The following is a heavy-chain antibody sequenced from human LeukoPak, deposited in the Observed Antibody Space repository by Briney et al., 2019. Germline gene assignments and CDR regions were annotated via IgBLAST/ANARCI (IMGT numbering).Heavy chain of an antibody. J-gene: IGHJ5*02. V-gene: IGHV4-34*01. CDR3: ARGDCSSTSCYFFSYWFDP. D-gene: IGHD2-2*01. Sequence: SETLSLTCAVYGGSFSGYYWSWIRQPPGKGLEWIGVINHSGSTNYNPSLKSRVTISVDTSKNQFSLKLSSVTAADTAVYYCARGDCSSTSCYFFSYWFDPWGQGTLVTVSS. CDR1: GGSFSGYY. CDR2: INHSGST.